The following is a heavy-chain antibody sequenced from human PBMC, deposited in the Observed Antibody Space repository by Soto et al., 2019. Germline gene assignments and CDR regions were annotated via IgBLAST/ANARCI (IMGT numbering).Heavy chain of an antibody. J-gene: IGHJ4*02. Sequence: GGSLRLSCAVSGVTFSSHWMHWVRQAPGKGLVWVSRINSDGSSTNYADSVKGRFTISRDNAKNTLYLQMNSLGADDTAVYYCARDSSPYYDFWSGFYTYFDYWGQGVQVTVSS. CDR1: GVTFSSHW. CDR2: INSDGSST. V-gene: IGHV3-74*01. D-gene: IGHD3-3*01. CDR3: ARDSSPYYDFWSGFYTYFDY.